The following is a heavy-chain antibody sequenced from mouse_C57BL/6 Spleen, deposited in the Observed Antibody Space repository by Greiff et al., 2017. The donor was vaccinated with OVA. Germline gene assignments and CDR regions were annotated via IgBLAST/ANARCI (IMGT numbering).Heavy chain of an antibody. Sequence: EVMLVESEGGLVQPGSSMKLSCTASGFTFSDYYMAWVRQVPEKGLEWVANINYDGSSTYYLDSLKSRFIISRDNAKNILYLQMSSLKSEDTATYYCARGYDGYRYFDVWGTGTTVTVSS. V-gene: IGHV5-16*01. CDR3: ARGYDGYRYFDV. CDR1: GFTFSDYY. J-gene: IGHJ1*03. CDR2: INYDGSST. D-gene: IGHD2-3*01.